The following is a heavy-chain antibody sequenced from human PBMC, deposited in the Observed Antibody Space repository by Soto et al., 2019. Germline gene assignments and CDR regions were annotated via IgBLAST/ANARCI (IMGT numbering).Heavy chain of an antibody. Sequence: QVQLQESGPGLVKPSQTLSLTCTVSGGSISSGDYYWSWIRQPPGKGLEWIGYIYYSGNTYYSPSLKSRVTTSVDTSKNQFSLKLRSVTAADTAAYYCARERHDGPRLGPWGQGTLVTVSS. CDR3: ARERHDGPRLGP. D-gene: IGHD1-1*01. J-gene: IGHJ5*02. V-gene: IGHV4-30-4*01. CDR2: IYYSGNT. CDR1: GGSISSGDYY.